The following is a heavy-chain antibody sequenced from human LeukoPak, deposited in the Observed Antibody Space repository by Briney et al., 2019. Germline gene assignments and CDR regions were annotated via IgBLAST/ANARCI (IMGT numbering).Heavy chain of an antibody. CDR1: GFTFSNHA. V-gene: IGHV3-23*01. J-gene: IGHJ5*02. CDR2: IGLGGEK. CDR3: ATSGYSGYDRPT. Sequence: PGGSLRLSCVASGFTFSNHAMARARRGSGKGLEWVSVIGLGGEKYYADSVKGRFTITRDNSRNTVDLEMNSLRVEDTAVYYCATSGYSGYDRPTWGQGTQVTVSS. D-gene: IGHD5-12*01.